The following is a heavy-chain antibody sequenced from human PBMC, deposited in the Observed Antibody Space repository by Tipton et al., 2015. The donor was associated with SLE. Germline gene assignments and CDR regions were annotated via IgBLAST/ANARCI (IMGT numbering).Heavy chain of an antibody. J-gene: IGHJ4*02. CDR3: ARGPTRYYFDY. Sequence: TLSLTCSVSGGSINSHYWSWIRQPPGKGLEWIGYIYSSGTTNYNPSLKSRVTISTDTSKKQFFLNLSTVTAADTAVFYCARGPTRYYFDYWGQGILVTVSS. CDR2: IYSSGTT. V-gene: IGHV4-59*11. CDR1: GGSINSHY.